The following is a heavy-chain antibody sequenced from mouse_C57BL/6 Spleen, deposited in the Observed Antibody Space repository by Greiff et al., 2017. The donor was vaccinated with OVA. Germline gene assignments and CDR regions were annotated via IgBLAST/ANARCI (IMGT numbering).Heavy chain of an antibody. Sequence: QVQLQQSGAELMKPGASVKLSCKATGYTFTGYWIEWVKQRPGHGLEWIGEILPGSGSTNYNEKFKGKATFTADTSSNTASMQLSSLTTEDSAIYYVAVPSTTVPYYFDYWGQGTTLTVAS. V-gene: IGHV1-9*01. D-gene: IGHD1-1*01. CDR2: ILPGSGST. CDR3: AVPSTTVPYYFDY. CDR1: GYTFTGYW. J-gene: IGHJ2*01.